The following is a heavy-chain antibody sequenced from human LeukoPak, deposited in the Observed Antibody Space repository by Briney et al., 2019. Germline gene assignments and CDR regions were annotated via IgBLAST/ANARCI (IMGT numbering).Heavy chain of an antibody. CDR2: IYYSGST. CDR3: ARQSDYSKKAGWAFDY. Sequence: SQTLSLTCTVSGGSISSGDYYWSWIRQPPGKGLEWIGYIYYSGSTYYNPSLKSRVTISVDTSKNQFSLKLSSVTAADTAVYYCARQSDYSKKAGWAFDYWGQGTLVTVSS. J-gene: IGHJ4*02. V-gene: IGHV4-30-4*08. D-gene: IGHD4-11*01. CDR1: GGSISSGDYY.